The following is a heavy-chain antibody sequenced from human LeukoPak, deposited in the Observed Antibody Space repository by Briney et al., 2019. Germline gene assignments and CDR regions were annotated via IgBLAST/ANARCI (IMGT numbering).Heavy chain of an antibody. CDR3: AKDAPVNIVVVPAANS. Sequence: GGSLRLSCAASGFTFSSYAMSWVRQAPGKGLEWVSAISGSGGSTYYADSVKGRFTISRDNSKNTLYLEMNSLRAEDTAVYYCAKDAPVNIVVVPAANSWGQGTLVTVSS. J-gene: IGHJ4*02. CDR2: ISGSGGST. V-gene: IGHV3-23*01. D-gene: IGHD2-2*01. CDR1: GFTFSSYA.